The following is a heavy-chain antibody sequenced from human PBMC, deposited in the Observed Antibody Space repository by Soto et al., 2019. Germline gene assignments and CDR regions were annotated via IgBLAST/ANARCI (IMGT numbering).Heavy chain of an antibody. Sequence: SVKVSCKASGGTFSSYAISWVRQAPGQGLEWMGGIIPIFGTANYAQKFQGRVTITADESTSTAYMELSSLRSEDTAVYYCARVVPAAMAAFDIWGQGTMVTVS. CDR3: ARVVPAAMAAFDI. CDR2: IIPIFGTA. V-gene: IGHV1-69*13. CDR1: GGTFSSYA. D-gene: IGHD2-2*01. J-gene: IGHJ3*02.